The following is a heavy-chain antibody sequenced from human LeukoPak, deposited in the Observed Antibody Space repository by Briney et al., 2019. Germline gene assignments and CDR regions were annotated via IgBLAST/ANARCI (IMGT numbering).Heavy chain of an antibody. J-gene: IGHJ4*02. CDR1: GFTFSKYD. Sequence: GGSLRLSCAASGFTFSKYDMNWVRQAPGKGLEWVSAISGSGGSTYYADSVKGRFTISRDNSKNTLYLQMNSLRAEDTAVYYCAKGLAAAGTWGVDYWGQGTLVTVSS. CDR2: ISGSGGST. D-gene: IGHD6-13*01. CDR3: AKGLAAAGTWGVDY. V-gene: IGHV3-23*01.